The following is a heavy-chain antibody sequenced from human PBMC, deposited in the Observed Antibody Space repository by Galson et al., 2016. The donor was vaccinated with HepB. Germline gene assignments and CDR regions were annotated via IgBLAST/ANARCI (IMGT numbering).Heavy chain of an antibody. D-gene: IGHD3-3*01. Sequence: TLSLTCTVPGGSISSDGYFWSWIRQPPGKGLEWTGHVYHTGKTYYNPSLKSRVTTSLDRSSNQFSLRLNSVTAADTAVYYCARTIYVLQFLDRPGYFDPWGQGTLVTVSS. V-gene: IGHV4-30-2*01. CDR1: GGSISSDGYF. CDR2: VYHTGKT. CDR3: ARTIYVLQFLDRPGYFDP. J-gene: IGHJ5*02.